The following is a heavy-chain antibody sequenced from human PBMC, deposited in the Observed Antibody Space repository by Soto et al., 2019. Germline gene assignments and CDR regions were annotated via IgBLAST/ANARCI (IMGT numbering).Heavy chain of an antibody. J-gene: IGHJ6*03. CDR3: ATSYLGGTSPRSLYYYYYYMDV. D-gene: IGHD2-15*01. CDR2: FDPEDGET. V-gene: IGHV1-24*01. CDR1: GYTLTELS. Sequence: ASVKVSCKVSGYTLTELSMHWVRQAPGKGLEWMGGFDPEDGETIYAQKFQGRVTMTEDTSTDTAYMELSSLRSGDTAVYYCATSYLGGTSPRSLYYYYYYMDVWGKGTTVTVSS.